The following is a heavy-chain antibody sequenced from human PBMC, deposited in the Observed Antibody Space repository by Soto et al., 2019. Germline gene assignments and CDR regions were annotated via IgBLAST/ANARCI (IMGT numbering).Heavy chain of an antibody. CDR1: GGSFSGYY. V-gene: IGHV4-34*01. D-gene: IGHD3-9*01. CDR3: ARDPKRDYDLLSHTNWFDP. CDR2: INHSGST. Sequence: QVQLQQWGAGLLKPSETLSLTCAVYGGSFSGYYWRWIRQPPGKGLEWIGEINHSGSTNYNPSLKSRVTLSVDTSKIQFALKLSSVAAADTVVYYCARDPKRDYDLLSHTNWFDPWGQGALVTVSS. J-gene: IGHJ5*02.